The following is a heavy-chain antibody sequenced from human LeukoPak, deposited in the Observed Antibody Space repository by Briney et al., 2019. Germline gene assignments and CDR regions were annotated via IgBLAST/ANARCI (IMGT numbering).Heavy chain of an antibody. J-gene: IGHJ6*03. V-gene: IGHV3-23*01. CDR3: AKAYYDSSGYPRGYYYYYMDV. Sequence: PGRSLRLSCAASGFTFGIDAMTWVREAPGQGGEWVSSISDSGGTTDYAASVQGRFSISRDNSKNTLYLQMNSLRAEDTAVYYCAKAYYDSSGYPRGYYYYYMDVWGKGTTVTISS. CDR2: ISDSGGTT. CDR1: GFTFGIDA. D-gene: IGHD3-22*01.